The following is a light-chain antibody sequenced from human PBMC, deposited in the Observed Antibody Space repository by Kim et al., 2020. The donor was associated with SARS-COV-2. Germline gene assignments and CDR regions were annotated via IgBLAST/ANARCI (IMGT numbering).Light chain of an antibody. V-gene: IGKV4-1*01. Sequence: DIVMTQSPDSLAVSLGERATINCKSSQSVLYSSNNKNYLAWYQQKPGQPPKLLIYWASTRESGVPDRFSGSGSGTDFTLTISSLQAEDVAVYYCQQYSSKYTFGQGTKLEI. CDR2: WAS. J-gene: IGKJ2*01. CDR1: QSVLYSSNNKNY. CDR3: QQYSSKYT.